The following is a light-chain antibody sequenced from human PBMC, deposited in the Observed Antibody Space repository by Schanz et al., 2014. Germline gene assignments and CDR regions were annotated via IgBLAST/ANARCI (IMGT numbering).Light chain of an antibody. CDR1: SSNIGAGYD. CDR3: GTWDSSLSAVV. V-gene: IGLV1-40*01. CDR2: GND. J-gene: IGLJ2*01. Sequence: QSVLTQPPSVSGAPGQRVTISCTGSSSNIGAGYDVHWYQQLPGTAPKLLISGNDNRPSGVPDRFSGSKSSTSAALGITGLQTGDEADYYCGTWDSSLSAVVFGGGTKLTVL.